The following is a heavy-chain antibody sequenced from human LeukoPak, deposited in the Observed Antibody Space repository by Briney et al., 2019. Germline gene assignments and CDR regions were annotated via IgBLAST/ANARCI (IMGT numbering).Heavy chain of an antibody. D-gene: IGHD2-2*01. CDR1: GYTFNGYY. J-gene: IGHJ4*02. CDR3: ARVVVVPAAMFDY. CDR2: INPNSGGT. Sequence: ASVKVSCKASGYTFNGYYMHWVRQAPGQGLEWMGWINPNSGGTNYAQKFQGRVTMTRDTSISTAYMELSRLRSDDTAVYYCARVVVVPAAMFDYWGQGTLVTVSS. V-gene: IGHV1-2*02.